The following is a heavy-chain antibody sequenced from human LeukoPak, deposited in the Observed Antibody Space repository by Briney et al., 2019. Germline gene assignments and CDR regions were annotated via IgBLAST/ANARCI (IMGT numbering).Heavy chain of an antibody. D-gene: IGHD4-23*01. V-gene: IGHV1-46*01. J-gene: IGHJ4*02. CDR2: INPSGGST. CDR3: ARDTVGPFDY. Sequence: ASVKVSCKASGGTFSSYAISWVRQAPGQGLEWMGIINPSGGSTSYAQKFQGRVTMTRDTSTSTVYMELSSLRSEDTAVYYCARDTVGPFDYWGQGTLVTVSS. CDR1: GGTFSSYA.